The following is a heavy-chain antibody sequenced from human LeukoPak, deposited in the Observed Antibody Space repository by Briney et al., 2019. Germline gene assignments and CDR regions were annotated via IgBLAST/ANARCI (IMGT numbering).Heavy chain of an antibody. V-gene: IGHV3-48*03. CDR2: ISSSGSTI. D-gene: IGHD2-15*01. Sequence: PGGSLRLSCAASGFTFSSYEMNWVRQAPGKGLEWVSYISSSGSTIYYADSVKGRFTISRDNSKNTLYLQMNSLRAEDTAVYYCAKDDRYCSGGSCYLGWFDPWGQGTLVTVSS. CDR1: GFTFSSYE. CDR3: AKDDRYCSGGSCYLGWFDP. J-gene: IGHJ5*02.